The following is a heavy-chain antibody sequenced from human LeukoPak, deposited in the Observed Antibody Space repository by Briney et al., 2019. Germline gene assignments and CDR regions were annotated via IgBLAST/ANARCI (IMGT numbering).Heavy chain of an antibody. V-gene: IGHV4-34*01. CDR2: INHSGST. CDR1: GGSFSGYY. CDR3: ARRWLHRKGFDY. D-gene: IGHD5-24*01. Sequence: SETLSLTCAVYGGSFSGYYWSWIRQPPGKGLEWIGEINHSGSTNYNPSLKSQVTISVDTSKNQFSLKLSSVTAADTAVYYCARRWLHRKGFDYWGQGTLVTVSS. J-gene: IGHJ4*02.